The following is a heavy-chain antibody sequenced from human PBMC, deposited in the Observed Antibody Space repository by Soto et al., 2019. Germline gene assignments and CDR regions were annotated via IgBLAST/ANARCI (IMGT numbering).Heavy chain of an antibody. V-gene: IGHV3-23*01. D-gene: IGHD3-3*01. CDR3: AKTAWDDFWSGYWFDP. CDR1: GFTFSSYA. J-gene: IGHJ5*02. Sequence: GGSLRLSCAASGFTFSSYAMSWVRQAPGKGLEWVSAISGSGGSTYYADSVKGRFTISRDNSKNTLYLQMNSLRAEDTAVYYCAKTAWDDFWSGYWFDPWGQGTLVTVSS. CDR2: ISGSGGST.